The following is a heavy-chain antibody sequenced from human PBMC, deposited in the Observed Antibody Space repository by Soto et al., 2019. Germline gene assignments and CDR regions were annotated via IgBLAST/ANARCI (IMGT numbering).Heavy chain of an antibody. J-gene: IGHJ4*02. D-gene: IGHD3-22*01. Sequence: GGSLRLSCASSGFTISGYGMNWVRQAPGKGLEWVSFITTSSGVDYADSVRGRFTISRDNAKNSLYLQMNSLRDEDTAVYYCARDHSGDYFGVFDSWGQGTLVTVSS. CDR1: GFTISGYG. V-gene: IGHV3-48*02. CDR3: ARDHSGDYFGVFDS. CDR2: ITTSSGV.